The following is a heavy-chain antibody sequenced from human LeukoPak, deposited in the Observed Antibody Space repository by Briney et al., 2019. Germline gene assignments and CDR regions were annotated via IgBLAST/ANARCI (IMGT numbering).Heavy chain of an antibody. CDR2: IYTSGST. J-gene: IGHJ5*02. Sequence: PSETLSLTCTVSGGSISSYYWSWIRQPAGKGLEWIGRIYTSGSTNYNPSLKSRVTMSVDTSKNQFSLKLSSVTAADTAVYYCAREHTQDVDIVATEDWFDPWGQGTLVTVSS. CDR3: AREHTQDVDIVATEDWFDP. V-gene: IGHV4-4*07. CDR1: GGSISSYY. D-gene: IGHD5-12*01.